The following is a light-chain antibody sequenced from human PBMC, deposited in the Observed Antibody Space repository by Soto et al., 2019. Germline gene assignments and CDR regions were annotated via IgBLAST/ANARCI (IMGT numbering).Light chain of an antibody. V-gene: IGLV2-14*01. CDR2: EVS. CDR3: SSYTSGRDVYV. Sequence: QSVLTQPPSASGSPGRSVTISCTGTSSDVGSYHYVSWFQQHPGKAPKLIIFEVSDRPSGVSTRFSGSKSGDPASLTISGLQADDEADYYCSSYTSGRDVYVFGGGTKVTVL. CDR1: SSDVGSYHY. J-gene: IGLJ1*01.